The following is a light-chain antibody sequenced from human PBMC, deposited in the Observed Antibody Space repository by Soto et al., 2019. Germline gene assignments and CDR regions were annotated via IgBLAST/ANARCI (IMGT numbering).Light chain of an antibody. Sequence: DIQMTQSPSSLSASVGDRVTITCQASQDIKNYLNWYQQKSGKAPKLLIYDASDLETGVPSRFSGSGSGTEFTLTISSLQPDDFATYYCHQYNSYHTFGGGTKVDIK. V-gene: IGKV1-33*01. J-gene: IGKJ4*01. CDR1: QDIKNY. CDR3: HQYNSYHT. CDR2: DAS.